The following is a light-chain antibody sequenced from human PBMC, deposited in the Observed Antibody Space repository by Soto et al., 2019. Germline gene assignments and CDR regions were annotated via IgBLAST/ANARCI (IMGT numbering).Light chain of an antibody. Sequence: EIVLTQSPGTLSLSPGERATLSCRASQSVSSSYLAWYQQKPGQAPRLLIYGASSSATGIPDRFSGSGSGTHFTLTISRLEPEDFAVYYCKQYGSSLLYTFGQGTNLEIK. V-gene: IGKV3-20*01. CDR3: KQYGSSLLYT. CDR1: QSVSSSY. CDR2: GAS. J-gene: IGKJ2*01.